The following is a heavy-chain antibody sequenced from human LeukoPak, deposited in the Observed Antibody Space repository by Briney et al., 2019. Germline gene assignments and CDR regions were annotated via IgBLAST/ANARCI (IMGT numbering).Heavy chain of an antibody. CDR2: MYVSGTT. V-gene: IGHV4-4*07. D-gene: IGHD3-22*01. Sequence: SETLSLTCTVSGGSISSYYWTWVRQPAGKGLEWIGRMYVSGTTHYNPSLKSRVTMSVDTSKNQFSLKLTSVTAADTAVYYCASENYYDSSGYSEGLDVWGQGTTVTVSS. J-gene: IGHJ6*02. CDR1: GGSISSYY. CDR3: ASENYYDSSGYSEGLDV.